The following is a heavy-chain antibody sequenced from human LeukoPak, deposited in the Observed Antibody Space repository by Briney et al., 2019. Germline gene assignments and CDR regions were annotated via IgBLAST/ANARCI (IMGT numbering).Heavy chain of an antibody. CDR1: GGSLSSSLYF. V-gene: IGHV4-39*07. CDR3: ARVMAAAGTGVGYFDY. Sequence: SETLSLTCSVSGGSLSSSLYFWGWARQHPGTGLEWLGYLYYTGTTYYKPSFNSRVTILVDTSKNQFSLKLSSVTAADTAVYYCARVMAAAGTGVGYFDYWGQGTLVTVSS. D-gene: IGHD6-13*01. CDR2: LYYTGTT. J-gene: IGHJ4*02.